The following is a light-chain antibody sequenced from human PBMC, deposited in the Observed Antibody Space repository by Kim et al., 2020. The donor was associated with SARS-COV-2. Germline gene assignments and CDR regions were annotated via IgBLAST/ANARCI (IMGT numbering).Light chain of an antibody. CDR1: SLRSYY. V-gene: IGLV3-19*01. CDR3: NSRESGVNHVV. CDR2: EKN. Sequence: AWGQTGRITCQGDSLRSYYASWYQQKPGQAPVLVIYEKNNRPSGIPDRFSGSSSGNTASLTITGAQAEDEADYYCNSRESGVNHVVFGGGTQLTVL. J-gene: IGLJ3*02.